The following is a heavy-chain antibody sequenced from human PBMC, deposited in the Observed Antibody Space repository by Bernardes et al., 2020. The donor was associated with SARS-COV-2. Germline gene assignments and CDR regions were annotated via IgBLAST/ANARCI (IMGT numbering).Heavy chain of an antibody. Sequence: GGSLRLSCVASGFTFTDYWMSWVRQAPAKGLEWVAYMNRDGDDDYYAASVEGRFTISRDNAKNSLYLQMDSLRAEDTGIYYCARGVRRASPWGRGTLVTVSS. CDR1: GFTFTDYW. J-gene: IGHJ5*02. CDR2: MNRDGDDD. V-gene: IGHV3-7*03. CDR3: ARGVRRASP.